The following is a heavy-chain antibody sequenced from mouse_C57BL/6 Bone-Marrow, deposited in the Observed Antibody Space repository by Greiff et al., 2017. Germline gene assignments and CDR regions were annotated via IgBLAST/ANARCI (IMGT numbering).Heavy chain of an antibody. CDR1: GYTFTSYG. J-gene: IGHJ3*01. D-gene: IGHD3-2*02. CDR3: ARQLRLPSFAY. Sequence: VQLQESGAELARPGASVKLSCKASGYTFTSYGISWVKQRTGQGLEWIGEIYPRSGNTYYNEKFKGKATLTADKSSSTAYMELRSLTSEDSAVYFCARQLRLPSFAYWGQGTLVTVSA. CDR2: IYPRSGNT. V-gene: IGHV1-81*01.